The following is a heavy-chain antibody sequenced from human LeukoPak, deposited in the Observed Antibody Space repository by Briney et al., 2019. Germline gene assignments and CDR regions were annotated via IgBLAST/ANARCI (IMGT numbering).Heavy chain of an antibody. CDR2: ISGSGGST. CDR3: AKDLAGSGSYSFDY. D-gene: IGHD1-26*01. J-gene: IGHJ4*02. Sequence: TGGSLRLSCAASGFTFSNYAMNWVRQAPGRRLEWVSAISGSGGSTYYADSVKGRLTISRDNSKNTLYLQMNSLRAEDTAVYYCAKDLAGSGSYSFDYWGQGTLVTVSS. CDR1: GFTFSNYA. V-gene: IGHV3-23*01.